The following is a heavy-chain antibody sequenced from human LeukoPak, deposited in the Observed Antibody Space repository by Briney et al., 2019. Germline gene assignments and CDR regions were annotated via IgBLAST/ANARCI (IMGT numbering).Heavy chain of an antibody. V-gene: IGHV5-51*01. J-gene: IGHJ3*02. Sequence: GESLKISCKGSGYSFTSYWIGWVRQMPGKGPEWMGIIYPGDSDTRYSPSFQGQVTISADKSNSTSYLKWSSLKASDTAMYYCASSLSGGYCSSTSCYETHDAFDIWGQGTMVTVSS. CDR2: IYPGDSDT. CDR1: GYSFTSYW. CDR3: ASSLSGGYCSSTSCYETHDAFDI. D-gene: IGHD2-2*01.